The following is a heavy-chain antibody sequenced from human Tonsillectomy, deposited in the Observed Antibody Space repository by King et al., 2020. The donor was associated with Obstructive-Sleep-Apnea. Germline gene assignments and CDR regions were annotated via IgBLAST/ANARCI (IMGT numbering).Heavy chain of an antibody. CDR2: ISNDGNNK. CDR1: GFTFSNYA. Sequence: QLVESGGGVVQPGRSLRLSCAASGFTFSNYAMHWVRQAPGKGLEWVAVISNDGNNKYYADSVEGRFTISRDNAKNTLYLQMNNLRAEDTAVYYCARVDTMIVVVTYFDYWGQGTLVTVSS. J-gene: IGHJ4*02. D-gene: IGHD3-22*01. V-gene: IGHV3-30-3*01. CDR3: ARVDTMIVVVTYFDY.